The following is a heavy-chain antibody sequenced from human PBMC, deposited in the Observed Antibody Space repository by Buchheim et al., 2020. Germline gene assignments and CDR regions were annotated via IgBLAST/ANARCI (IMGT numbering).Heavy chain of an antibody. CDR3: EKRGGSTYYFDY. D-gene: IGHD2-15*01. CDR2: MSGSGGGT. CDR1: GFTLSSYS. J-gene: IGHJ4*01. V-gene: IGHV3-23*01. Sequence: EVQLLESGGGLVQPGGSLRLSCAASGFTLSSYSMSWVRQAPGKGLEWVSSMSGSGGGTYYADSLKGRFAISRDRSKNTLYLQRNSLRADDTAVYYCEKRGGSTYYFDYWGHGTL.